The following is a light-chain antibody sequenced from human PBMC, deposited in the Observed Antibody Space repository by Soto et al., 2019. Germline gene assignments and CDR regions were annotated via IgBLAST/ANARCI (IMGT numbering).Light chain of an antibody. V-gene: IGLV2-23*01. J-gene: IGLJ2*01. CDR1: SSDVGSYNL. CDR3: CSSAGSSNCYVV. Sequence: QSVLTQPASVSGSPGQSITISCTGTSSDVGSYNLVSWYQQHPGKAPKLMIYEGSKRPSGGSNRFSGSKSGNTASLPISGLQAEDDADYYCCSSAGSSNCYVVFGGGTKLTVL. CDR2: EGS.